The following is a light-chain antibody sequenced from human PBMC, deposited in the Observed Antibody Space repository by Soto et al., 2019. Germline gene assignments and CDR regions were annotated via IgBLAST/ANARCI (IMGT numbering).Light chain of an antibody. CDR3: QHYNSYSEA. CDR2: KAP. V-gene: IGKV1-5*03. Sequence: DIQMTQSPSTLSVSVGDRVTITCRASQTISSWLAWYQQQPGKAPKLLIYKAPTLKSGVPARFSGSGSGTDFTLTISSLQPDDFASYYCQHYNSYSEAFGQGTKVELK. J-gene: IGKJ1*01. CDR1: QTISSW.